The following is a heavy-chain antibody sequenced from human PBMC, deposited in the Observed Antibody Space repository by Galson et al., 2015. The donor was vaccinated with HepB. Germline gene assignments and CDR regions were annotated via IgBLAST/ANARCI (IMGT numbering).Heavy chain of an antibody. V-gene: IGHV3-15*01. J-gene: IGHJ4*02. CDR3: TTTGYSSGWQDLDY. D-gene: IGHD6-19*01. CDR1: GFTFTNAW. Sequence: SLRLSCAASGFTFTNAWMSWVRQAPGKGLEWVGRLKTRSDGGTADYAAPMKGRFTISRDDPENTLYLQMNNLKIEDTAVYYCTTTGYSSGWQDLDYWGQGTLVTVSS. CDR2: LKTRSDGGTA.